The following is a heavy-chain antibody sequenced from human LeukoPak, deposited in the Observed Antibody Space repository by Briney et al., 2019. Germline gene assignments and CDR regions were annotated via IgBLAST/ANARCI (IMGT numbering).Heavy chain of an antibody. Sequence: PSETLSLTCTVSGDSISSSSYYWGWIRQPPGKGLEWIGHIYYSGSTSYNPSLKSRVTISVDTSKNQFSLKLSSVTAADTAVYYCARHGTGGRQFGWESEWGQGTLVTVSS. V-gene: IGHV4-39*01. CDR1: GDSISSSSYY. CDR3: ARHGTGGRQFGWESE. J-gene: IGHJ4*02. D-gene: IGHD3-16*01. CDR2: IYYSGST.